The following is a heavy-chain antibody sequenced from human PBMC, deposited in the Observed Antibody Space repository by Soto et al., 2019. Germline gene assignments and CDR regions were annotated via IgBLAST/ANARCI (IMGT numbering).Heavy chain of an antibody. CDR3: ARASPEQLERHHYYYYMDV. CDR1: GGTFSSYT. D-gene: IGHD1-1*01. CDR2: IIPILGIA. V-gene: IGHV1-69*02. J-gene: IGHJ6*03. Sequence: SVKVSCKASGGTFSSYTISWVRQAPGQGLEWMGRIIPILGIANYAQKFQGRVTITADKSTSTAYMELSSLRSEDTAVYYCARASPEQLERHHYYYYMDVWGKGTTVTVSS.